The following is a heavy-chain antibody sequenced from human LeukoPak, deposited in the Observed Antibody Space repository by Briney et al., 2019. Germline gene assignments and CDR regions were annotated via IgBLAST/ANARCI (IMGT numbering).Heavy chain of an antibody. CDR2: ISSSSSYT. Sequence: GGSLRLSCAASGFTFSDYYMSWIRQAPGKGLEWVSYISSSSSYTNYADSVKGRFTISRDNAKNTVYLQMNSLRAEDTAVYYCARDTNYYDSSGSPAEYFQHWGQGTLVTVSS. CDR3: ARDTNYYDSSGSPAEYFQH. CDR1: GFTFSDYY. J-gene: IGHJ1*01. V-gene: IGHV3-11*05. D-gene: IGHD3-22*01.